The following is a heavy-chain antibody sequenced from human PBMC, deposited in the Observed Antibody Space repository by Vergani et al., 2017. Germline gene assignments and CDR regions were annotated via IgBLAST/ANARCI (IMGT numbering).Heavy chain of an antibody. CDR2: ISSSSSYI. V-gene: IGHV3-21*01. Sequence: EVQLVESGGGLVKPGGSLRLSCAASGFTFSSYSMNWVRQAPGKGLEWVSSISSSSSYIYYADSVKGRFTISRDNAKNSLYLQMNSLRAEDTAVYYCAILLASDCLSYYYYGMDVWGQGTTVTVS. CDR3: AILLASDCLSYYYYGMDV. D-gene: IGHD2-21*01. J-gene: IGHJ6*02. CDR1: GFTFSSYS.